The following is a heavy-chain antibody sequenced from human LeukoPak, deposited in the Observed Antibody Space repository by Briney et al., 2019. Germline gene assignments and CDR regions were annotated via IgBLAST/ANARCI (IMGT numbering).Heavy chain of an antibody. CDR2: INHSGST. CDR3: AREKRYYDFWSGYYSGFDY. J-gene: IGHJ4*02. CDR1: GGSFGGYY. Sequence: SETLSLTCAVYGGSFGGYYWSWIRQPPGKGLEWIGEINHSGSTNYNPSLKSRVTISVDTSKNQFSLKLSSVTAADTAVYYCAREKRYYDFWSGYYSGFDYWGQGTLVTVSS. D-gene: IGHD3-3*01. V-gene: IGHV4-34*01.